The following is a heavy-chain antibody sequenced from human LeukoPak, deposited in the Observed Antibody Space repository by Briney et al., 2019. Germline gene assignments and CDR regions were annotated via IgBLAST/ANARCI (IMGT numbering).Heavy chain of an antibody. CDR1: GGSFSGYY. CDR2: INHSGST. V-gene: IGHV4-34*01. D-gene: IGHD3-10*01. CDR3: ARAFRPRITMVRGVKYYFDY. J-gene: IGHJ4*02. Sequence: SESLSLTCAVDGGSFSGYYWSWIRQPPGKGLEWIGEINHSGSTNYNPSLKSRVTISVDTSKNQFSLKLSSVTAADTAVYYCARAFRPRITMVRGVKYYFDYWGQGTLVTVSS.